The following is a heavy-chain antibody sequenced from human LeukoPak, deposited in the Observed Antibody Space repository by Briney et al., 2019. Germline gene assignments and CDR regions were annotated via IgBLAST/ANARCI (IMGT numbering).Heavy chain of an antibody. V-gene: IGHV4-4*07. CDR2: IYTSGST. CDR3: ARDGGSTSFNWFDP. CDR1: GGSISSYY. D-gene: IGHD2-2*01. Sequence: SETLSRTCTVSGGSISSYYWSWIRQPAGKGLEWIGRIYTSGSTNYNPSLKSRVTMSVDTSKNQFSLKLSSVTAADTAVYYCARDGGSTSFNWFDPWGQGTLVTVSS. J-gene: IGHJ5*02.